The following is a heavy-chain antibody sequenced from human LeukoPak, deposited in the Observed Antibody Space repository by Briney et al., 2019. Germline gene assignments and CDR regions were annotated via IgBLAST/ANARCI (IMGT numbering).Heavy chain of an antibody. V-gene: IGHV3-53*05. CDR3: AKGENSGSYYGYFDY. Sequence: GGSLRLSCAASGFTVSSNYMSWVRQAPGKGLEWVSVIYSGGSTYYADSVKGRFTISRDNSKNTLYLQMNSLRAEDTAVYYCAKGENSGSYYGYFDYWGQGTLVTVSS. J-gene: IGHJ4*02. CDR2: IYSGGST. D-gene: IGHD1-26*01. CDR1: GFTVSSNY.